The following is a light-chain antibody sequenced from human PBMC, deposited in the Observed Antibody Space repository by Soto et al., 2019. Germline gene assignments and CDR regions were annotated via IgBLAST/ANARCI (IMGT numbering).Light chain of an antibody. CDR2: SAS. J-gene: IGKJ1*01. Sequence: EILMTQSPATLSVSPGEGATLSCRASQSVSSNLAWYQQKPGQAPRLLIYSASTSATRLPARFSGSGSVTEFILTISSLQSEDFAVYYCQQYINWPTWTFGQGTKV. CDR1: QSVSSN. CDR3: QQYINWPTWT. V-gene: IGKV3-15*01.